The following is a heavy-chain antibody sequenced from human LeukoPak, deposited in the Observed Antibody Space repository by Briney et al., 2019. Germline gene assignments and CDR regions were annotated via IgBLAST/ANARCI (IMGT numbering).Heavy chain of an antibody. V-gene: IGHV1-3*01. Sequence: ASVKVSCKASGYTFTSYAMHWVRQAPGQRLEWMGWINAGNGNTKYSQKFQGRVTITRDTSASTAYMELSSLRSEDTAVYYCARSRAYCGGDCYSDVYYWGQGTLVTVSS. CDR2: INAGNGNT. CDR1: GYTFTSYA. J-gene: IGHJ4*02. D-gene: IGHD2-21*02. CDR3: ARSRAYCGGDCYSDVYY.